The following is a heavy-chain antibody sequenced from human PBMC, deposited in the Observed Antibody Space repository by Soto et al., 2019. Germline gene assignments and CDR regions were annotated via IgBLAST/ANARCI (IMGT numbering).Heavy chain of an antibody. CDR2: IWYDGSNK. Sequence: GGSLRLSCAASGFTFSSYGMHWVRQAPGKGLEWVAVIWYDGSNKYYADSVKGRFTISRDNSKNTLYLQMNSLRAEDTAVYYCARDFARLGIQLYYYYGMAVWGQGTTVIGSS. D-gene: IGHD5-18*01. V-gene: IGHV3-33*01. J-gene: IGHJ6*02. CDR1: GFTFSSYG. CDR3: ARDFARLGIQLYYYYGMAV.